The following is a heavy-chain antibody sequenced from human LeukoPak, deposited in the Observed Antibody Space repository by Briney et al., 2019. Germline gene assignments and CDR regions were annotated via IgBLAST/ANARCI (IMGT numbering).Heavy chain of an antibody. D-gene: IGHD6-13*01. CDR3: SRRVAAVGRGDINY. CDR1: GYSITSNW. J-gene: IGHJ4*02. V-gene: IGHV5-51*01. CDR2: IYPGDSDT. Sequence: AAALKISCEGSGYSITSNWIGWVREMPGKGLEWMGIIYPGDSDTRYRPSLQGQVTISADKSISTSYQQWSSLKPSEAAMDYCSRRVAAVGRGDINYWGQGTLVTVSS.